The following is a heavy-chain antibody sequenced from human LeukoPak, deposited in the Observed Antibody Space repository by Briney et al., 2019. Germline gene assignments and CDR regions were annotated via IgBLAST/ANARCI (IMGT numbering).Heavy chain of an antibody. CDR3: AREVSSGWYVKSDYYYYYMDV. CDR1: GYTFTSYG. V-gene: IGHV1-18*01. D-gene: IGHD6-19*01. CDR2: TSAYNGNT. Sequence: GASVKVSCTASGYTFTSYGISWVRQAPGQGLEWMGWTSAYNGNTNYAQKLQGRVTMTTDTSTSTAYMELRSLRSDDTAVYYCAREVSSGWYVKSDYYYYYMDVWGKGTTVTVSS. J-gene: IGHJ6*03.